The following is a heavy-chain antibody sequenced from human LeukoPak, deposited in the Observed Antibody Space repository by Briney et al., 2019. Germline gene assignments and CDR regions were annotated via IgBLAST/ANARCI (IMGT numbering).Heavy chain of an antibody. CDR3: ARSRVPAAMQFDY. Sequence: SETLSLTCTVSGGSISSYYWSWIRQPAGKGLEWTARIYTSGSTNYNPSLKSRVTMSVDTSKNQFSLKLGSVTAADTAVYYCARSRVPAAMQFDYWGQGTLVTVSS. J-gene: IGHJ4*02. D-gene: IGHD2-2*01. CDR1: GGSISSYY. CDR2: IYTSGST. V-gene: IGHV4-4*07.